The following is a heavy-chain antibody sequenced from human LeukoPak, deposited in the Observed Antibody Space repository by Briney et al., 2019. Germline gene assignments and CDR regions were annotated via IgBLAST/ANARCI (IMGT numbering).Heavy chain of an antibody. D-gene: IGHD6-19*01. CDR3: ARDPFSSGWHSLDY. Sequence: GGSLRLSCAASGLTFSDHYMSWIRQAPGKGLEWVSYISDSGTTIYYADSVKGRFTISRDNAKNSLYLQMSSLRAEDTAVYYCARDPFSSGWHSLDYWGQGTLVTVSS. CDR1: GLTFSDHY. CDR2: ISDSGTTI. J-gene: IGHJ4*02. V-gene: IGHV3-11*04.